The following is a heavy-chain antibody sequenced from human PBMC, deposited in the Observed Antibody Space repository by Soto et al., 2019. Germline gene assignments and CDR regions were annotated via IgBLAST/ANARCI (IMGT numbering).Heavy chain of an antibody. CDR1: GGTFNSYG. CDR2: IIPFFGPS. V-gene: IGHV1-69*01. J-gene: IGHJ6*02. D-gene: IGHD3-10*01. Sequence: QVQLVQSGAEVQKPGSSVKVSCKTSGGTFNSYGITWVRQAPGQGLEWMGGIIPFFGPSHYAQKFQGRVTITADESTSTAYMELSSLRYEDTAVYYCARGSNSGYYYGLDVWGQGTTVTVSS. CDR3: ARGSNSGYYYGLDV.